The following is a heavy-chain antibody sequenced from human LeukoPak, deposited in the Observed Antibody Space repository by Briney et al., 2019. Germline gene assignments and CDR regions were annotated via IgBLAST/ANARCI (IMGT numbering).Heavy chain of an antibody. CDR1: GGTFSSYT. D-gene: IGHD5-18*01. J-gene: IGHJ4*02. CDR2: IIPIFGTA. CDR3: ARPRGRYSYGFGY. Sequence: SVKVSCKASGGTFSSYTISWVRQARGQGLEWMGRIIPIFGTANYAQKFQGRVTITTDESTSTAYMELSSLRSEDTAVYYCARPRGRYSYGFGYWGEGTLVTVSS. V-gene: IGHV1-69*05.